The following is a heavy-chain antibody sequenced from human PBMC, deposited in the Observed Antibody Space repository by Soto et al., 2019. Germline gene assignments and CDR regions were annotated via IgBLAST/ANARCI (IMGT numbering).Heavy chain of an antibody. CDR1: GFTFSSYG. CDR2: IWYDGSNK. V-gene: IGHV3-33*01. CDR3: ARGASYYYDSSGYP. J-gene: IGHJ5*02. Sequence: GWSLRLSCAASGFTFSSYGMHWVRQAPGKGLEWVAVIWYDGSNKYYADSVKGRFTISRDNSKNTLYLQMNSLRAEDTAVYYCARGASYYYDSSGYPWGQGTLATVSS. D-gene: IGHD3-22*01.